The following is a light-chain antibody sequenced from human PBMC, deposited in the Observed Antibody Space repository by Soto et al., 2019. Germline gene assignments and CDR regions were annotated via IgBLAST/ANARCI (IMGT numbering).Light chain of an antibody. CDR1: SSNIGSNP. CDR3: AAWDDSLNGHVV. CDR2: SNN. Sequence: QSALTQPPSASGTPGQRVTISCSESSSNIGSNPVNWYQQLPGTAPKLLIYSNNQRPSGVPDRFSGSKSGTSASLAISGLQSEDESDYYCAAWDDSLNGHVVFGGGTKVTVL. J-gene: IGLJ2*01. V-gene: IGLV1-44*01.